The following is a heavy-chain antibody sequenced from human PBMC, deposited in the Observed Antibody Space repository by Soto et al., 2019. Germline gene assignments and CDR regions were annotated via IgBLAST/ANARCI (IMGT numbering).Heavy chain of an antibody. CDR3: ARSLTVTRFDQ. CDR2: VFYTGTT. Sequence: SETLSLTCNVSGGSMNNNYWSWIRQAPGKGLEWIGYVFYTGTTNYNPSLKSRVTILVDTAKKQFSLRLSSVTAADTAVYYCARSLTVTRFDQWGQGTRVTVSS. CDR1: GGSMNNNY. J-gene: IGHJ4*02. D-gene: IGHD4-17*01. V-gene: IGHV4-59*01.